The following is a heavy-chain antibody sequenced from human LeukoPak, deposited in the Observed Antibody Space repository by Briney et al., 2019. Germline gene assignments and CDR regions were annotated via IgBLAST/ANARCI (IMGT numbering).Heavy chain of an antibody. V-gene: IGHV3-48*02. CDR1: GFTFSSYS. J-gene: IGHJ4*02. Sequence: PGGSLRLSCAASGFTFSSYSMNWVRQAPGKGLEWVSYISGSSSTIYYADSVKGRFTISRDNAKNSLYLQMNRLRDEDTAVYYCAGGVGYGGDSDFDYWGQGTLVTVSS. D-gene: IGHD4-23*01. CDR3: AGGVGYGGDSDFDY. CDR2: ISGSSSTI.